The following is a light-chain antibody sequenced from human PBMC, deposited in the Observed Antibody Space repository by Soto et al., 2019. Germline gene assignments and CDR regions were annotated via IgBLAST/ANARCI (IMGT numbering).Light chain of an antibody. Sequence: QAVVTQPPSVSGAPGQRVTISCTGSSSNIGAGYDVHWYQQLPGTAPKLLIYGNSNRPSGVPDRSSGSKSGTSASLAITGLQAEAEANYYGQSYDSSLREAVFGGGTKLTVL. J-gene: IGLJ2*01. CDR3: QSYDSSLREAV. CDR2: GNS. V-gene: IGLV1-40*01. CDR1: SSNIGAGYD.